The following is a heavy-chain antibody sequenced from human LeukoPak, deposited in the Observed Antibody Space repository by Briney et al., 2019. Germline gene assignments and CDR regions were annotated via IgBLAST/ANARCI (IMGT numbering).Heavy chain of an antibody. CDR2: ISYSGGRT. CDR1: GFTFSSYA. J-gene: IGHJ4*02. V-gene: IGHV3-23*01. D-gene: IGHD3-22*01. CDR3: AKRGVVIRVILVGFHKEANYFDS. Sequence: GGSLRLSCAASGFTFSSYAMSWVRQAPGKGLEWVAGISYSGGRTNYADSVKGRFSISRDNPKNTLYLQMNSLRAEDTAVYFCAKRGVVIRVILVGFHKEANYFDSWGQGALVTVSS.